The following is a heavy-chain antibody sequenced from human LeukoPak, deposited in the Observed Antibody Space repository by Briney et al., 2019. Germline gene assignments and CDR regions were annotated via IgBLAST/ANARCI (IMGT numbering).Heavy chain of an antibody. D-gene: IGHD3-16*01. Sequence: SETLSLTCTVSGGSISSYYWSWIRQPPGKGLKWIGYIYYSGSTSYSPSLRSRVTISVDTSKNQFSLKLSSVTAADTAVYYCARETSQKGAHYMDVWGKGTTVTISS. CDR3: ARETSQKGAHYMDV. CDR2: IYYSGST. J-gene: IGHJ6*03. CDR1: GGSISSYY. V-gene: IGHV4-59*01.